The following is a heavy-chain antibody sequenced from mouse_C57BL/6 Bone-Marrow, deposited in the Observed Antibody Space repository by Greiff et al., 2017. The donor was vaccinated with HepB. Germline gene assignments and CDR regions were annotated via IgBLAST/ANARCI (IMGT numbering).Heavy chain of an antibody. CDR1: GYTFTDYY. CDR2: INPYNGGT. CDR3: ASIDYDYLYAMDY. D-gene: IGHD2-4*01. Sequence: EVKLVESGPVLVKPGASVKMSCKASGYTFTDYYMNWVKQSHGKSLEWIGVINPYNGGTSYNQKFKGKATLTVDKSSSTAYMELNSLTSEDSAVYYCASIDYDYLYAMDYWGQGTSVTVSS. V-gene: IGHV1-19*01. J-gene: IGHJ4*01.